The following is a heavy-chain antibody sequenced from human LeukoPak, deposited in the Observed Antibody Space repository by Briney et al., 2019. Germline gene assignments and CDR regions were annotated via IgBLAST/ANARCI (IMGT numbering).Heavy chain of an antibody. D-gene: IGHD3-10*01. CDR2: INWNGGST. J-gene: IGHJ3*02. V-gene: IGHV3-20*04. CDR3: ARERGITMVRGPREGDAFDI. CDR1: GFTFDDYG. Sequence: GGSLRLSCAASGFTFDDYGMSWVRQAPGKGLEWVSGINWNGGSTGYADSVKGRFTISRDNAKNSLYLQMNSLRAEDTALYYCARERGITMVRGPREGDAFDIWGQGTMVTVSS.